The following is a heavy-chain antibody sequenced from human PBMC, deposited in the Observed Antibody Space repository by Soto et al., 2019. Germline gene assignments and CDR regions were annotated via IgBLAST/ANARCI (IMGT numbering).Heavy chain of an antibody. D-gene: IGHD2-2*02. CDR2: ISGSGGST. CDR3: AKLEKGQVVPAAISY. Sequence: GGSLRLSCAASGFTFSSYAMSWVRQAPGKGLEWVSAISGSGGSTYYADSVKGRFTISRDNSKNTLYLQMNSLRAEDTAVYYCAKLEKGQVVPAAISYWGQGTLVTVSS. V-gene: IGHV3-23*01. J-gene: IGHJ4*02. CDR1: GFTFSSYA.